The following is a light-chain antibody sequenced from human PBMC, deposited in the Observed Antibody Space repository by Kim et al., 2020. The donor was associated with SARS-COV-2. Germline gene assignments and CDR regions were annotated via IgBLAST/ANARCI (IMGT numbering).Light chain of an antibody. CDR2: ANN. CDR3: QSYDSSLSAYV. CDR1: SSNIGAGYD. Sequence: QSVLTQPPSVSGAPGQRVTISCTGSSSNIGAGYDVHWYKQVLATAPKLLIYANNKRPSGVPDRFSGSKSGTSASLAITGLQAEDEADYYCQSYDSSLSAYVFGTGTKVTVL. V-gene: IGLV1-40*01. J-gene: IGLJ1*01.